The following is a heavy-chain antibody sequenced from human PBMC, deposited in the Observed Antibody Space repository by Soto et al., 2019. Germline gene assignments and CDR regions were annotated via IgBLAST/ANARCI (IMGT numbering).Heavy chain of an antibody. CDR1: GFTFSGYW. CDR3: ARSGWFDP. Sequence: EVRLVESGGGLGQPGGSMRLSCAASGFTFSGYWMHWVRQAPGKGLVWVSRIKSDGTMTMYADSVKGRFTISRDNARNTQYLLMHSLREEDTAVYYCARSGWFDPWAQGTLVIVSS. V-gene: IGHV3-74*03. J-gene: IGHJ5*02. CDR2: IKSDGTMT.